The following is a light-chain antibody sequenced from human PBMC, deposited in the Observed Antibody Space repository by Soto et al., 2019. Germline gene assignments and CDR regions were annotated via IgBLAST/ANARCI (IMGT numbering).Light chain of an antibody. V-gene: IGKV3-20*01. Sequence: EFVLTQSPGTLSLSPGERATLSCRASQTVTSNYLAWYQQRPGQAPRLLIYGASSRATGIPDMFSGSGSGTDFTLTISRLEPEDFAVYYCQQYGTSLYTFGQGTKLEIK. J-gene: IGKJ2*01. CDR1: QTVTSNY. CDR3: QQYGTSLYT. CDR2: GAS.